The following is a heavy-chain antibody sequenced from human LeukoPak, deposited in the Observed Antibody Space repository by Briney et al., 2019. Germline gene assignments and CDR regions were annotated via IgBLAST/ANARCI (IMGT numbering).Heavy chain of an antibody. V-gene: IGHV4-34*01. CDR1: GGTFNDYY. Sequence: KPSETLSLTCALYGGTFNDYYWSWIRQPPGKGLEWIGEINHSGSTTYNPSLKSRVTISVDTSKNQFSLRLSSVTAADTAVYYCARETTVTTTRVYYYGMDVWGQGTTVTVSS. CDR3: ARETTVTTTRVYYYGMDV. CDR2: INHSGST. J-gene: IGHJ6*02. D-gene: IGHD4-17*01.